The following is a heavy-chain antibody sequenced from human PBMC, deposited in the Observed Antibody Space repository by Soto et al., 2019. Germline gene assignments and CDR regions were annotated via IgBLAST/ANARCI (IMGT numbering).Heavy chain of an antibody. J-gene: IGHJ4*02. CDR1: GYTFSSYA. CDR2: INAGYGNT. Sequence: EASVKVSCKASGYTFSSYAMHWVRQAPGQRLEWMGWINAGYGNTKSSQKFQDRVTISRDTSARTAYMELTSLRSEDTAVYYCARGTGDGTFDFWGQGTLVTVSS. CDR3: ARGTGDGTFDF. D-gene: IGHD7-27*01. V-gene: IGHV1-3*01.